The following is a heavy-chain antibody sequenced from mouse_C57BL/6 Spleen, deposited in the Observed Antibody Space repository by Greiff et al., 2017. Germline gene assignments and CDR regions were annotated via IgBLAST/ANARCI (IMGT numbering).Heavy chain of an antibody. CDR1: GYTFTSYW. D-gene: IGHD3-2*02. V-gene: IGHV1-7*01. Sequence: QVQLQQSGAELAKPGASVKLSCKASGYTFTSYWMHWVKQRPGQGLEWIGYINPSSGYTKYNQKFKDKATLTADKSSSTAYMQLSSLTYEDSAVYDGARGGNSSGYVGGFAYWGQGTLVTVAA. CDR3: ARGGNSSGYVGGFAY. J-gene: IGHJ3*01. CDR2: INPSSGYT.